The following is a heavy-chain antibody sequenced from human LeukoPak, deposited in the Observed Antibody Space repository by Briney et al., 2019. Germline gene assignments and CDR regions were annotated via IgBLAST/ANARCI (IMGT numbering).Heavy chain of an antibody. J-gene: IGHJ4*02. CDR2: IIPIFGTA. Sequence: SVKVSCKASGGTFSSYAISWVRQAPGQGLEWMGGIIPIFGTANYAQKFQGRVTITADESTSTAYMELSSLRSEDTAVYYCAIDSGDGSGSYALDYWGQGTLVTVSS. V-gene: IGHV1-69*13. CDR1: GGTFSSYA. D-gene: IGHD3-10*01. CDR3: AIDSGDGSGSYALDY.